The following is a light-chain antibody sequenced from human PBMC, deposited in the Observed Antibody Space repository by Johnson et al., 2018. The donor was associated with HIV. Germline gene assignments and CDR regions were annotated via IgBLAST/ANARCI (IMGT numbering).Light chain of an antibody. CDR1: SSNIGNNY. V-gene: IGLV1-51*02. J-gene: IGLJ1*01. Sequence: QSVLTQPPSVSAAPGQKVTISCSGSSSNIGNNYVSWYQHLPGTAPKLLIYENNKRPSGIPDRFSGSKSGTSATLGITGLQTGDEADYYCGTWDSSLSAGGVIGTGTKVTLL. CDR2: ENN. CDR3: GTWDSSLSAGGV.